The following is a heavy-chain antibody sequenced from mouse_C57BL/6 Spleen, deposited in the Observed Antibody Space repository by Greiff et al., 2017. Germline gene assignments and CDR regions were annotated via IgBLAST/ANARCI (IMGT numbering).Heavy chain of an antibody. V-gene: IGHV5-16*01. CDR2: INYDGSST. CDR3: ARAGRPYAMDY. CDR1: GFTFTDYY. Sequence: EVLLVESEGGLVQPGSSMKLSCTASGFTFTDYYIAWVRQVPGKGLEWVANINYDGSSTYYLDSLKNRFIISRDNAKNILYLQMSSLKSEDTATYYCARAGRPYAMDYWGQGTSVTVSS. J-gene: IGHJ4*01.